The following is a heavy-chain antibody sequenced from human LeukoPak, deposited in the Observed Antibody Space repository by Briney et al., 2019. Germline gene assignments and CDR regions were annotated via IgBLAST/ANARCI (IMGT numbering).Heavy chain of an antibody. Sequence: GGSLRLSCAASGFTFSSYAMHWVRQAPGKGLEWVAVIWYDGSKKYYADSVKGRFTISRDNSKNTLYLQMNSLRAEDTAVYYCARDFYGSGSYLVDYWGQGTLVTVSS. CDR2: IWYDGSKK. CDR3: ARDFYGSGSYLVDY. CDR1: GFTFSSYA. J-gene: IGHJ4*02. D-gene: IGHD3-10*01. V-gene: IGHV3-33*08.